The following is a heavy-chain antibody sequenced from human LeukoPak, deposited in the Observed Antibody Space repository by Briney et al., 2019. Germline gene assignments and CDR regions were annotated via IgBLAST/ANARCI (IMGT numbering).Heavy chain of an antibody. J-gene: IGHJ4*02. V-gene: IGHV3-53*01. CDR1: GFTVSSNY. Sequence: GGSLRLSCAASGFTVSSNYMSWVRQAPGKGLEWVSVIYSGGSTYYADSVKGRFTTSRDNAKNSLYLQMNSLRVEDTAVYYCARVRGSYRVDYWGQGTLVTVSS. CDR2: IYSGGST. D-gene: IGHD1-26*01. CDR3: ARVRGSYRVDY.